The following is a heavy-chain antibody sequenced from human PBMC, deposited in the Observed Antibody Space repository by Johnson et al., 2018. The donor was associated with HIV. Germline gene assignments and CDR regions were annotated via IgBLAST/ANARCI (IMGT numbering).Heavy chain of an antibody. V-gene: IGHV3-66*01. CDR2: IYSGGST. J-gene: IGHJ3*02. CDR3: ARDGYSSSSFGAFDI. Sequence: VQLVESGGGLVQPGGSLRLSCAASGFTVSSNYMSWVRQAPGKGLEWVSVIYSGGSTYYADSVKGRLTISRDNSKNTLYLQMNSLRAEDTAVYYCARDGYSSSSFGAFDIWGQGTMVTVSS. D-gene: IGHD6-6*01. CDR1: GFTVSSNY.